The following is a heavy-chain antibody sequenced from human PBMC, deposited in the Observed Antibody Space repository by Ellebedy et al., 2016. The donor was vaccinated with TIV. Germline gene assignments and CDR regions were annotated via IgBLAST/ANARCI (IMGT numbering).Heavy chain of an antibody. CDR2: ISNTGSRT. D-gene: IGHD3-22*01. CDR3: AKGRGGGSDSSAPRYYFDY. Sequence: GESLKISCAASGFTFNSYAMSWIRQAPGKGLEWVSTISNTGSRTYYADSVEGRFIISRDNSKKTLYLQMNSLRAEDTAVYYWAKGRGGGSDSSAPRYYFDYWGLGTLVTVSS. CDR1: GFTFNSYA. J-gene: IGHJ4*02. V-gene: IGHV3-23*01.